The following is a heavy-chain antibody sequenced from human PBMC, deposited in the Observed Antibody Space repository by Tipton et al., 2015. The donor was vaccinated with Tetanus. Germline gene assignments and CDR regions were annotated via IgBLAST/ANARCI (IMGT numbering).Heavy chain of an antibody. CDR3: ARHLYGYWFDP. D-gene: IGHD3-10*01. V-gene: IGHV4-39*02. Sequence: TLSLTCTVSGGSISDKKYYWGWIRQPPGKGLEWIASIYFEGSTYYSPSLESRVTIAVDTSQNVFSPRLTSVNDADTAVYYCARHLYGYWFDPWGQGTLVTVSS. CDR2: IYFEGST. J-gene: IGHJ5*02. CDR1: GGSISDKKYY.